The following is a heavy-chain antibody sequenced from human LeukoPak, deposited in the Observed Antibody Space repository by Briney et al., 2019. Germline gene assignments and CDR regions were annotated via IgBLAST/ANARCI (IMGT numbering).Heavy chain of an antibody. V-gene: IGHV4-61*02. CDR1: GGSISSGSYY. Sequence: PSQTLSLTCTVSGGSISSGSYYWSWIRQPAGKGLEWIGRIYTSGSTNHNPSLKSRVTISVDTSKNQFSLKLSSVTAADTAVYYCARRGGRYSSSWKHRNYMDVWGKGTTVTISS. CDR3: ARRGGRYSSSWKHRNYMDV. CDR2: IYTSGST. J-gene: IGHJ6*03. D-gene: IGHD6-13*01.